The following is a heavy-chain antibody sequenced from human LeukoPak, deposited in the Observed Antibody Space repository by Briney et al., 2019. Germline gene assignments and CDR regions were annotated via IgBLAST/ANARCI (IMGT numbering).Heavy chain of an antibody. J-gene: IGHJ4*02. CDR2: VYSSGST. Sequence: SETMSLTSTVSGASISGSYWNWVRQPPGRGLEWIGYVYSSGSTDYNPSLKSRVAISVDASKNQFSLKLTSVTAADTAVYYCGNSYDSKIVPFDNWGQGALVTASS. D-gene: IGHD3-22*01. CDR3: GNSYDSKIVPFDN. V-gene: IGHV4-4*09. CDR1: GASISGSY.